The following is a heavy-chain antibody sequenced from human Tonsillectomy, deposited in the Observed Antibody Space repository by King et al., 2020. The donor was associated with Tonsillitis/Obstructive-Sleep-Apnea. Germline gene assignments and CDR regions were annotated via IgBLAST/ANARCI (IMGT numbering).Heavy chain of an antibody. CDR1: GGSISSSRYY. CDR3: AWPGIAVTGTWAFDI. V-gene: IGHV4-39*01. CDR2: IYYSGST. Sequence: QLQESRPGLVKPSETLSLTCTVSGGSISSSRYYWGWIRQPPGQGLEWIGSIYYSGSTYYNPSLKSRVTMSVDTSKDQFSLKLSSVTSADTAVYYCAWPGIAVTGTWAFDIWGQGTMVTVSS. D-gene: IGHD6-19*01. J-gene: IGHJ3*02.